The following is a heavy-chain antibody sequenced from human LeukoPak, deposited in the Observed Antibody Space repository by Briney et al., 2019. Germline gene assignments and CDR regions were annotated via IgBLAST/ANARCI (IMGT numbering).Heavy chain of an antibody. CDR2: IYPSGST. CDR1: GGSISGYY. CDR3: AREPHY. J-gene: IGHJ4*02. Sequence: PSETLSLTCTVSGGSISGYYWSWIRQPAGKGLEWIGRIYPSGSTNYNPSLKSRVTMSVATSKNQFSLKLTFVTAADTAVYYCAREPHYWGQGALVTVSS. V-gene: IGHV4-4*07.